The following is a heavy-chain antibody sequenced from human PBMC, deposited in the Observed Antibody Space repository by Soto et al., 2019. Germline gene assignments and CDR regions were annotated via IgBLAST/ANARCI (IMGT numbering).Heavy chain of an antibody. CDR3: ARDPALDY. CDR2: IYAGNGNT. J-gene: IGHJ4*02. CDR1: GHTFSSYT. V-gene: IGHV1-3*01. Sequence: QVQFVQSGAEVEKPGASVKVSCKASGHTFSSYTIHWMRQAPGHTLEWMGWIYAGNGNTKYSQKFQGRVTITRDTSASTAYMELSSLRSEDTAVYYCARDPALDYWGQGTLVTVSA.